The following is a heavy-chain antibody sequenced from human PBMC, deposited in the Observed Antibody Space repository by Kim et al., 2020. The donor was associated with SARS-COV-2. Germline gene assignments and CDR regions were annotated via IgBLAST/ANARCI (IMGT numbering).Heavy chain of an antibody. Sequence: GSTSYAQKCHSRVTLTRDTSTSTVYMELSSLRSEDTAVYYCASTVAGTPTWGQGTLVTVSS. CDR3: ASTVAGTPT. J-gene: IGHJ4*02. V-gene: IGHV1-46*01. D-gene: IGHD6-19*01. CDR2: GST.